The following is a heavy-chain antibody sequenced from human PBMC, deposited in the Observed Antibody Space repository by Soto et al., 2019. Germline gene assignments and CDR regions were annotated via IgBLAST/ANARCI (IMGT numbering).Heavy chain of an antibody. Sequence: AVNVSFMACVGTLSRDAFTRVGQAPGQGLEWMGVIIPFFDTAKYAQKFRGGLTINADKSTSTAYMELISMRYEDTAVYYCARDPGRSSARWRVRQVADGDFYNMDVWGQGTTVTVSS. D-gene: IGHD2-2*01. CDR3: ARDPGRSSARWRVRQVADGDFYNMDV. CDR1: VGTLSRDA. J-gene: IGHJ6*02. CDR2: IIPFFDTA. V-gene: IGHV1-69*06.